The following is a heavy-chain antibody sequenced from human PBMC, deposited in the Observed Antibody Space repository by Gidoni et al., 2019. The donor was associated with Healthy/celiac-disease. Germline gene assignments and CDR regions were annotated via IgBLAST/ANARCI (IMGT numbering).Heavy chain of an antibody. CDR1: GFTFDGYA. V-gene: IGHV3-9*01. CDR2: ISGNRGSI. Sequence: EVQLVASGGGLVQPGRSLRLTCAASGFTFDGYAMHWVRQAPGTGLEWGSGISGNRGSIVYADAVKGRFTIARDKGKNSLDREMNSLRAEDTALYYCAKSSGPRSSGYYSFNYYYYGMDVWGQGTTVTVSS. J-gene: IGHJ6*02. D-gene: IGHD3-22*01. CDR3: AKSSGPRSSGYYSFNYYYYGMDV.